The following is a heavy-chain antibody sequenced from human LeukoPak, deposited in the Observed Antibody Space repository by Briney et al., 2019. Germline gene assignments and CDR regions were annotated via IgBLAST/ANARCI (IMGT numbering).Heavy chain of an antibody. CDR2: ISGSGGST. Sequence: GGSLRLSCAATGLTFTTYAMSWVRQAPGKGLEWVSVISGSGGSTYYADSVKGRFTIPRDNSKNTLYLQMNSMRDGDTAIHYCAKDGPSRYDYWGQGTRVTVSS. J-gene: IGHJ4*02. D-gene: IGHD3-16*02. V-gene: IGHV3-23*01. CDR1: GLTFTTYA. CDR3: AKDGPSRYDY.